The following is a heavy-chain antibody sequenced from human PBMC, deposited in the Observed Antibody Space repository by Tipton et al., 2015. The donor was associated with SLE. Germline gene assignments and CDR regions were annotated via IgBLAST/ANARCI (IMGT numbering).Heavy chain of an antibody. CDR3: AKDQRSGYDILTSAFDI. J-gene: IGHJ3*02. Sequence: GSLRLSCAASRFTFSTYGMRWVRQSPEKGLEWVSSISGSDGSTYYADSVKGRFTISRDNAKNSLYLQMSSLRSEDTALYYCAKDQRSGYDILTSAFDIWGQGTMVTVSS. V-gene: IGHV3-23*01. CDR2: ISGSDGST. D-gene: IGHD3-9*01. CDR1: RFTFSTYG.